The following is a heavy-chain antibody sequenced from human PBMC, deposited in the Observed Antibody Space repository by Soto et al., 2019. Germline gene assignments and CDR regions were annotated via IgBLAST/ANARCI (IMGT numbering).Heavy chain of an antibody. D-gene: IGHD6-19*01. V-gene: IGHV1-69*01. CDR2: IIPIFGTA. Sequence: VQLVQSGAEVRKPGSSVKVSCKASGGTFSSYAISWVRQAPGQGLEWMGGIIPIFGTANYAQKFQGRVTITADESTSTAYMELSSLRSEDTAVYYCAREIAVAGTDYYYGMDVWGQGTTVTVSS. CDR1: GGTFSSYA. CDR3: AREIAVAGTDYYYGMDV. J-gene: IGHJ6*02.